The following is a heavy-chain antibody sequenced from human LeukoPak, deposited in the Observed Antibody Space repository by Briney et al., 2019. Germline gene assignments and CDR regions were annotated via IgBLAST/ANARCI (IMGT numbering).Heavy chain of an antibody. D-gene: IGHD1-1*01. CDR3: ARGLNWNDGDAFDI. CDR1: GFTFSSYG. CDR2: ISSSSSTI. J-gene: IGHJ3*02. V-gene: IGHV3-48*04. Sequence: QSGRSLRLSCAASGFTFSSYGMNWVRQAPGKGLEWVSYISSSSSTIYYADSVKGRFTISRDNAKNSLYLQMNSLRAEDTAVYYCARGLNWNDGDAFDIWGQGTMVTVSS.